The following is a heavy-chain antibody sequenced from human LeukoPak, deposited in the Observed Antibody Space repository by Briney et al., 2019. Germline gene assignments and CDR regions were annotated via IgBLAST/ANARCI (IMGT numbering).Heavy chain of an antibody. CDR1: GGSFSGYY. CDR2: INHSGST. V-gene: IGHV4-34*01. J-gene: IGHJ6*03. D-gene: IGHD6-13*01. CDR3: ARRVRASGSRIAAAGTSVASYYYYMDV. Sequence: SETLSLTCALYGGSFSGYYWSWIRQPPGKGLDWIGEINHSGSTNYNPSLKSRVTISVDTSKNQFSLRLSSVTAADTAVYYCARRVRASGSRIAAAGTSVASYYYYMDVWGKGTTVTVSS.